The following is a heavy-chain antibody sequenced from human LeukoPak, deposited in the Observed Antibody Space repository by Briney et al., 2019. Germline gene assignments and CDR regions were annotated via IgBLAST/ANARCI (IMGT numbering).Heavy chain of an antibody. Sequence: GASVKVSCKASGYTFTSYGISWVRQAPGQGLEWMGWISAYNGNTNYAQKLQGRVTMTTDTSTSTAYMELRSLRSDDTAVYYCARDRSRSGYYFGDAFDIWGQGTMVTVSS. V-gene: IGHV1-18*01. J-gene: IGHJ3*02. CDR2: ISAYNGNT. D-gene: IGHD3-22*01. CDR3: ARDRSRSGYYFGDAFDI. CDR1: GYTFTSYG.